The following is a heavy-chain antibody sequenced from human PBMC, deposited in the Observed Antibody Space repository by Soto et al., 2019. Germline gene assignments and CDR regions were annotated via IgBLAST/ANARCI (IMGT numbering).Heavy chain of an antibody. CDR1: GFTFSSYV. J-gene: IGHJ3*02. V-gene: IGHV3-23*01. CDR3: AKPSPLTPHNAFDI. CDR2: ISRSGGST. Sequence: PGGSLRLSCAASGFTFSSYVMSWVRQAPGKGLEWVSAISRSGGSTYYADSVKGRFAISRDNSKNTLYLQMNSLRAEDTAVYYCAKPSPLTPHNAFDIWGQGTMVTVSS.